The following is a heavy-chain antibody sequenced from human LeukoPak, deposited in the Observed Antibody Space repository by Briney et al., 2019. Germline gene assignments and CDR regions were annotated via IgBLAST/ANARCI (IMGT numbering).Heavy chain of an antibody. D-gene: IGHD3-22*01. CDR3: ARVSNYYDSSGYIDY. Sequence: SETLSLTCTVSGYSISSGYYWGWIRQPPGKGLEWIGSIYYSGSTYYNPSLKSRVTISVDTSKNQFSLKLSSVTAADTAVYYCARVSNYYDSSGYIDYWGQGTLVTVSS. J-gene: IGHJ4*02. V-gene: IGHV4-38-2*02. CDR1: GYSISSGYY. CDR2: IYYSGST.